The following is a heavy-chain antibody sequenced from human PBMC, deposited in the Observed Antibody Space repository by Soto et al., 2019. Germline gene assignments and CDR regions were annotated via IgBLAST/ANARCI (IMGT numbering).Heavy chain of an antibody. D-gene: IGHD3-10*01. Sequence: EVQVLESGGGLVQPGGSLRLSCVASGFTFSSYAMTWVRQAPGKGLEWVSSITKSSDSTRYADSVKGRFTISRDNSRNTLYLQMNSLRAEDVAIYYCAKGRMCPGDPWGQGTLVTVSS. CDR3: AKGRMCPGDP. CDR1: GFTFSSYA. V-gene: IGHV3-23*01. J-gene: IGHJ5*02. CDR2: ITKSSDST.